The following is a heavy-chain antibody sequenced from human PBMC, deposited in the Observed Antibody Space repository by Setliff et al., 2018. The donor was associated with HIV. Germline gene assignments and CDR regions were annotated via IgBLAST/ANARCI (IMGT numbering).Heavy chain of an antibody. D-gene: IGHD2-2*01. J-gene: IGHJ4*02. CDR2: ISSSGNFI. CDR1: GFTLTKYT. Sequence: GGSLRLSCEASGFTLTKYTMVWVRQAPGKGLEWVSSISSSGNFIYYEDSVKGRFTISRDNAKNSLYLQMNSLRAEDTAMYYCARSRPTNYFDYWGQGTLVTVSS. V-gene: IGHV3-21*01. CDR3: ARSRPTNYFDY.